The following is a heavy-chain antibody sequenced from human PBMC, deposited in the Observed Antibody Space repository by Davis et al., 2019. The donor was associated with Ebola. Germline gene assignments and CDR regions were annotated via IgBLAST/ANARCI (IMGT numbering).Heavy chain of an antibody. Sequence: SETLSLTCAVYGGSFSGYYWSWIRQPPGKGLEWIGEINHSGSTSYNPSLKSRVTISVDTSKNQFSLKLSSVTAADTAVYYCARIVGATYFDYWGQGTLVTVSS. V-gene: IGHV4-34*01. D-gene: IGHD1-26*01. J-gene: IGHJ4*02. CDR1: GGSFSGYY. CDR2: INHSGST. CDR3: ARIVGATYFDY.